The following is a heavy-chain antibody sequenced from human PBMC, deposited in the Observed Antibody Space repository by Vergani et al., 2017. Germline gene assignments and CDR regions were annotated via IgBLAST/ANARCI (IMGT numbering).Heavy chain of an antibody. D-gene: IGHD2-2*01. J-gene: IGHJ6*03. CDR2: IYYSGST. V-gene: IGHV4-31*03. CDR1: GGSISSGGYY. Sequence: QVQLQESGPGLVKPSQTLSLTCTVSGGSISSGGYYWSWIRQPPGKGLEWIGYIYYSGSTYYNPSPKSRVTISVDTSKNQFSLQMSSVTAAETAVYYCARTSGDYYYYYYYMDVWGKGTTVTVSS. CDR3: ARTSGDYYYYYYYMDV.